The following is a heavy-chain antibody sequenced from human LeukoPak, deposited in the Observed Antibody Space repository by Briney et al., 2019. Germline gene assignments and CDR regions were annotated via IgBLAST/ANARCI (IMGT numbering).Heavy chain of an antibody. J-gene: IGHJ4*02. Sequence: GGSLRLSCAAPGFTFSNYAMSWVRQAPGKGLEWISGISGSGGSTYYADSVKGRFTISRDNSKNTLYLQMNSLRAEDTAVYYCAKVGLVVVVAAGEVDYWGQGTLVTVSS. V-gene: IGHV3-23*01. CDR2: ISGSGGST. CDR1: GFTFSNYA. CDR3: AKVGLVVVVAAGEVDY. D-gene: IGHD2-15*01.